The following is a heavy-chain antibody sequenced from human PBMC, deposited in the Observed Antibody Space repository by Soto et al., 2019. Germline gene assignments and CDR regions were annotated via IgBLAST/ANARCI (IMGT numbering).Heavy chain of an antibody. CDR3: ATGTVTPSLFDY. CDR1: GGSISSSSYY. V-gene: IGHV4-39*01. Sequence: QLQLQESGPGLVKPSETLSLTCTVSGGSISSSSYYWGWIRQPPGKGLEWIGSIYYSGSTYYNPSLKSRVTISVDTSKNQFSLKLSSVTAADTAVYYCATGTVTPSLFDYWGQGTLVTVSS. CDR2: IYYSGST. J-gene: IGHJ4*02. D-gene: IGHD4-17*01.